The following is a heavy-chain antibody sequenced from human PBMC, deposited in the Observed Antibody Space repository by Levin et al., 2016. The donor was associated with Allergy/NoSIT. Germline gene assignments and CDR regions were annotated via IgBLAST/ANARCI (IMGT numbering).Heavy chain of an antibody. CDR2: VYYSGST. V-gene: IGHV4-59*01. J-gene: IGHJ4*02. CDR3: ARGAYSYYYDSSGYYPIYADY. Sequence: GSLRLSCTVSGGSISSYYWSWIRQPPGKGLEWIGYVYYSGSTNYNPSLKSRVTISVDTSKNQFSLKLSSVTAADTAVYYCARGAYSYYYDSSGYYPIYADYWGQGTLVTVVL. D-gene: IGHD3-22*01. CDR1: GGSISSYY.